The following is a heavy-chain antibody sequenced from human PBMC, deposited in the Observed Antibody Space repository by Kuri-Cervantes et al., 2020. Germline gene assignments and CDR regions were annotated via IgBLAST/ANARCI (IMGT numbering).Heavy chain of an antibody. CDR2: ISGSGGST. J-gene: IGHJ6*02. CDR3: ARDLYSYGPWGYYGMDV. D-gene: IGHD5-18*01. V-gene: IGHV3-23*01. CDR1: GFTFSSYA. Sequence: GGSLRLSCAASGFTFSSYAMSWVRQAPGKGLEWVSAISGSGGSTYYADSVKGRFTISRDNSKNTLYLQMNSLRAEDTAVYYCARDLYSYGPWGYYGMDVWGQGTTVTVSS.